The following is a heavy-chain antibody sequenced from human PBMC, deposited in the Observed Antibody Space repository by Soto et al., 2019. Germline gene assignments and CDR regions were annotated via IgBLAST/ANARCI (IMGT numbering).Heavy chain of an antibody. Sequence: GGSLRLSCAASGFTFSSYSMNWVRQAPGKGLEWVSSISSSSSYIYYADSVKGRFTISRDNAKNSLYLQMNSLRAEDTAVYYCARARHGGWLAFDMWGQGTMVTVSS. J-gene: IGHJ3*02. D-gene: IGHD5-12*01. CDR3: ARARHGGWLAFDM. V-gene: IGHV3-21*01. CDR2: ISSSSSYI. CDR1: GFTFSSYS.